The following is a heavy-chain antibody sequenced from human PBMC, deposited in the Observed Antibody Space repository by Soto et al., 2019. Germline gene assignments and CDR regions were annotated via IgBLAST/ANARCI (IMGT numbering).Heavy chain of an antibody. V-gene: IGHV3-30*18. CDR2: ISYDGSNK. CDR1: GFTFSSYG. CDR3: AKDDSWFGELSLSWLYGMDV. J-gene: IGHJ6*02. D-gene: IGHD3-10*01. Sequence: QVQLVESGGGVVQPGRSLRLSCAASGFTFSSYGMHWVRQAPGKGLEWVAVISYDGSNKYYADSVKGRFTISRDNSKNTLYLQMNSLRAEDTAVYYCAKDDSWFGELSLSWLYGMDVWGQGTTVTVSS.